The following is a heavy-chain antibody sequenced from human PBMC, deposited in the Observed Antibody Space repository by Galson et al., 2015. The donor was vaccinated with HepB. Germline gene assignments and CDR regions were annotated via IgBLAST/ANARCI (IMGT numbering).Heavy chain of an antibody. D-gene: IGHD6-13*01. J-gene: IGHJ6*02. CDR1: GYSFTSYW. CDR3: ARRTAAAGTSPGSYGMDV. Sequence: QSGAEVKKPGESLRISCKGSGYSFTSYWISWVRQMPGKGLEWMGRIDPSDSYTNYSPSFQGHVTISADKSISTAYLQWSSLKASDTAMYYCARRTAAAGTSPGSYGMDVWGQGTTVTVSS. V-gene: IGHV5-10-1*01. CDR2: IDPSDSYT.